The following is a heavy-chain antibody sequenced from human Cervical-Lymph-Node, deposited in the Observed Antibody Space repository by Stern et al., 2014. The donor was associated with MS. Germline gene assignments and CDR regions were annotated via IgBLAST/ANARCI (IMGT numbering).Heavy chain of an antibody. CDR2: IHHDGSTT. J-gene: IGHJ6*02. Sequence: EDQLVESGGGLVQPGGSLRLSCAGSGFTFSNYWMYWVRQAPGKGLVWISRIHHDGSTTDYADSVKGRFTISRDNAKYKLYLQMNSLRAEDTAVYYCARKNWHYGMDVWGQGTTVTVSS. CDR1: GFTFSNYW. CDR3: ARKNWHYGMDV. V-gene: IGHV3-74*02.